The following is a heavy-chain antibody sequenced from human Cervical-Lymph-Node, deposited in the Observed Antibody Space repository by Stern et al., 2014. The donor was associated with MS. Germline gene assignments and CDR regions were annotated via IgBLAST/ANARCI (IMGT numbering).Heavy chain of an antibody. V-gene: IGHV1-58*01. J-gene: IGHJ4*02. D-gene: IGHD2-2*01. Sequence: QLVQSGPEVKKPGTSLKVSCRASGFTFSTSAVQWVRQARGQRFEWIGWIVVGANDTHYAQDFQKRVTITRDMSTSTAYMELSSLTSEDTAVYYCAAGFRIPVAKHFDLWGQGTLVTVSS. CDR3: AAGFRIPVAKHFDL. CDR2: IVVGANDT. CDR1: GFTFSTSA.